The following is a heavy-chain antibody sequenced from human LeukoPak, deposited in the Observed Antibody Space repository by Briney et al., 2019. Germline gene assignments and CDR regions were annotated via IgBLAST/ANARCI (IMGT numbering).Heavy chain of an antibody. CDR3: ASFEVTLFDAFDI. Sequence: GGSLRLSCAASGFTFSNYDMHWVRQAPGKGLEWVASIRYDESDHYYAVSVKGRFTISRDNSKNTLYLQMNSLRVEDTAVYYCASFEVTLFDAFDIWGQGTMVTVSS. J-gene: IGHJ3*02. CDR1: GFTFSNYD. D-gene: IGHD5-18*01. CDR2: IRYDESDH. V-gene: IGHV3-30*02.